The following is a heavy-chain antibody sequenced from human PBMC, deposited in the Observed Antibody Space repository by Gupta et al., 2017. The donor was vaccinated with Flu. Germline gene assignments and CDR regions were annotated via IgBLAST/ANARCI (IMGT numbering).Heavy chain of an antibody. Sequence: QVQLQQWGAGLLKPSETLSLTCAVYGGSFSGYYWSWIRQPPGKGLEWIGEINHSGSTNYNPSLKSRVTISVDTSKNQFSLKLSSVTAADTAVYYCARGGGIAAAGTVFDYWGQGTLVTVSS. CDR1: GGSFSGYY. J-gene: IGHJ4*02. CDR2: INHSGST. V-gene: IGHV4-34*01. D-gene: IGHD6-13*01. CDR3: ARGGGIAAAGTVFDY.